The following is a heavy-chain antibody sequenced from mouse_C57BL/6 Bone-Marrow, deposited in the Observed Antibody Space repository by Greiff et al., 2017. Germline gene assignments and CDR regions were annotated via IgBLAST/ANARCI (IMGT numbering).Heavy chain of an antibody. CDR2: IFPGSGST. Sequence: QVQLQQSGPELVKPGASVKISCKASGYTFTDYYINWVKQRPGQGLEWIGWIFPGSGSTYYNEKFKGKATLTVDKSSSTAYMLLSSLTSEDSAVYFGAREGTTVVGEYFDVWGTGTTVTVSS. D-gene: IGHD1-1*01. CDR3: AREGTTVVGEYFDV. V-gene: IGHV1-75*01. CDR1: GYTFTDYY. J-gene: IGHJ1*03.